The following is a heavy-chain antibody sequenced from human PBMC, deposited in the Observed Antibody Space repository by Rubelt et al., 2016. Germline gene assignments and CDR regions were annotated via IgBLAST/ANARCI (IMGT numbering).Heavy chain of an antibody. CDR1: GYSISSGYY. Sequence: QVQLQESGPGLVKPSETLSLTCTVSGYSISSGYYWGWIRQPPGKGLAWIGSIYHSGSSYYNPSLKSRVTISVDTSKNQFSLKLTSVTAADSAVFYCARIDRTGWYLDYWGQGTLVTVSS. CDR2: IYHSGSS. V-gene: IGHV4-38-2*02. CDR3: ARIDRTGWYLDY. D-gene: IGHD6-19*01. J-gene: IGHJ4*02.